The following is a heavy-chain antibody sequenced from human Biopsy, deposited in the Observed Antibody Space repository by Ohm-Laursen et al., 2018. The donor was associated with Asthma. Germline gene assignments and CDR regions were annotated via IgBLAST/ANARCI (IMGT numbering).Heavy chain of an antibody. V-gene: IGHV3-30*03. CDR3: AREGHEYCSSTSCASFDY. D-gene: IGHD2-2*01. CDR1: GFSFNSYG. CDR2: MSFDGRQT. Sequence: SLRLSCSASGFSFNSYGMHWVRQAPGKGLEWVAVMSFDGRQTYYADSVKGRLTISRDNSKNTLYLQMNSLRAEDTAVYYCAREGHEYCSSTSCASFDYWGQGTLVTVSS. J-gene: IGHJ4*02.